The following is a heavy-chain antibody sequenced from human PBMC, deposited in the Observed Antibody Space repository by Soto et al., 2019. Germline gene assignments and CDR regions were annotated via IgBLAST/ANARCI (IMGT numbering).Heavy chain of an antibody. V-gene: IGHV3-30*18. D-gene: IGHD6-19*01. Sequence: GGSLRLSCAASGFTFSSYGMHWVRQAPGKGLEWVAVISYDGSNKYFVDSVRGRFTISRDNSKNTLCLQMNSLGAEDTAVYYCAKDDLAWLVRGMDVWGQGTTVTVSS. CDR2: ISYDGSNK. CDR3: AKDDLAWLVRGMDV. CDR1: GFTFSSYG. J-gene: IGHJ6*02.